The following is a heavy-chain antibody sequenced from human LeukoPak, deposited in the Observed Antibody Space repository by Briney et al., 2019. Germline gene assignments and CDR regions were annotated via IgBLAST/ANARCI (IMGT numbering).Heavy chain of an antibody. D-gene: IGHD2-2*01. Sequence: ASVKVSCKASGYTFTSYATNWVRQAPGQGLEWMGWINTNTGNPTYAQGFTGRFVFSLDTSVSTAYLQISSLKAEDTAVYYCASMYCSSTSCYQSYFDYWGQGTLVTVSS. CDR1: GYTFTSYA. V-gene: IGHV7-4-1*02. CDR2: INTNTGNP. J-gene: IGHJ4*02. CDR3: ASMYCSSTSCYQSYFDY.